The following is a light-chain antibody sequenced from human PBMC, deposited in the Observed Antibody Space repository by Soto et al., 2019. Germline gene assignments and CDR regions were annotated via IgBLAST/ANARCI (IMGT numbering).Light chain of an antibody. V-gene: IGLV1-40*01. Sequence: QAVLTQPPSVSGAPGQRVTISCTGSSSNIGAGYDVRWFQQLPGTAPKLLIFGNTNRPSGVPDRFSGSKSGTSASLAITWLQAEDEADYYCQSYDSSLSGSVFGGGTKVTVL. CDR2: GNT. CDR3: QSYDSSLSGSV. CDR1: SSNIGAGYD. J-gene: IGLJ3*02.